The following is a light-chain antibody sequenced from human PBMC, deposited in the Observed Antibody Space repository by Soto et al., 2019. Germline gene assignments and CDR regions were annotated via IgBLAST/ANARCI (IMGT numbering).Light chain of an antibody. CDR2: EVS. Sequence: QSALTQPASVSGSPGQSITISCTGTSSDIGSYNFVSWYQHHPGKAPKLMIFEVSNRPLGVSNRFSGSKSGNTASLTISGLRAEDEADYYCSSYTSSNTDVFGPGTQLTVL. CDR3: SSYTSSNTDV. CDR1: SSDIGSYNF. V-gene: IGLV2-14*01. J-gene: IGLJ2*01.